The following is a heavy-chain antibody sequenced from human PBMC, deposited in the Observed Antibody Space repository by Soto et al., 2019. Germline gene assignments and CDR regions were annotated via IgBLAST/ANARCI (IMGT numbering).Heavy chain of an antibody. CDR3: ARGGVAARKGRWFDP. CDR2: IHYSGST. V-gene: IGHV4-59*01. Sequence: PSETLSLTCTVSGGSISSYYWGWLRQTPGKGLEWIGYIHYSGSTNYNPSLRSRVTISVDTPKNQFSLKVNSMIAADTAIYYCARGGVAARKGRWFDPWGQGTLVT. J-gene: IGHJ5*02. CDR1: GGSISSYY. D-gene: IGHD6-25*01.